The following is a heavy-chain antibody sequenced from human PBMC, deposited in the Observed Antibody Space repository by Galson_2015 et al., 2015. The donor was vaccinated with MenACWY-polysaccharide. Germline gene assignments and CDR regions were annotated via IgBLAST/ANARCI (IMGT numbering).Heavy chain of an antibody. CDR1: GFTFSSYW. Sequence: YLRLSCAASGFTFSSYWMHWGRQAPGKGLVWVSHINTDGSSTNYADSVKGRFTISRDNAKNTLYLQMNSLRAEDTAVYYCASLSEVHGMDVWGQGTTVAVSS. V-gene: IGHV3-74*01. CDR3: ASLSEVHGMDV. D-gene: IGHD2/OR15-2a*01. CDR2: INTDGSST. J-gene: IGHJ6*02.